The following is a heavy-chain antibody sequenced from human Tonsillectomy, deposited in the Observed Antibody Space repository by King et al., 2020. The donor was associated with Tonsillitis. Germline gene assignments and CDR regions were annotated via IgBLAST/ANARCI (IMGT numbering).Heavy chain of an antibody. CDR2: IWYDGSNK. V-gene: IGHV3-33*08. J-gene: IGHJ6*03. CDR1: GFTFSSYA. CDR3: AREAIAEGDYMDV. D-gene: IGHD6-13*01. Sequence: QLVQSGGGVVQPGRSLRLSCVASGFTFSSYAMHWVRQAPGKGLEWVAVIWYDGSNKYYADSVKGRFTISRDNSKNTLFLQMNSLRAEDTAVYYCAREAIAEGDYMDVWGKGTTVTVSS.